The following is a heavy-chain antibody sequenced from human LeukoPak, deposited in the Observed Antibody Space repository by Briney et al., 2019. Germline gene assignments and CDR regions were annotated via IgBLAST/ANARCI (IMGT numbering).Heavy chain of an antibody. Sequence: SETLSLTCTVSGGSISSYYWSWIRQPAGKGLEWIGRIYTSGSTNYNPSLKSRVTISVDTSKNQFSLKLSSVTAADTAVYYCARGLGRGVIITEGWFDPWGQGTLVTVSS. D-gene: IGHD3-10*01. J-gene: IGHJ5*02. V-gene: IGHV4-4*07. CDR3: ARGLGRGVIITEGWFDP. CDR1: GGSISSYY. CDR2: IYTSGST.